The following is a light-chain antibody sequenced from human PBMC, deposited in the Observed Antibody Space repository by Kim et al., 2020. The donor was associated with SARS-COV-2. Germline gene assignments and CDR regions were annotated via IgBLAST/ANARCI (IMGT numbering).Light chain of an antibody. CDR3: LLSYSGARV. CDR2: DTT. J-gene: IGLJ3*02. CDR1: AGTVSSGHY. Sequence: PGATVTLTCGSSAGTVSSGHYPHWLPLKPGQAPTTLISDTTKKHSWTPARFSGSLLGGKAALTLSGAQPEDEADYYCLLSYSGARVFGGGTQLTVL. V-gene: IGLV7-46*01.